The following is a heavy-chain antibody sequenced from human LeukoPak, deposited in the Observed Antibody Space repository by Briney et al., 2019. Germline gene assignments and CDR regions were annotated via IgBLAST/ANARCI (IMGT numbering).Heavy chain of an antibody. CDR1: GGSISSYY. CDR2: IYSGGST. CDR3: ARENTGNYREFDY. J-gene: IGHJ4*02. Sequence: SETLSLTCTVSGGSISSYYWSWIRQPAGKGLEWIGRIYSGGSTNYNPSLKSRVTMSVDSSNNQFSLKLSSVTAADTAVFYCARENTGNYREFDYWGQGTLVTVSS. D-gene: IGHD1-26*01. V-gene: IGHV4-4*07.